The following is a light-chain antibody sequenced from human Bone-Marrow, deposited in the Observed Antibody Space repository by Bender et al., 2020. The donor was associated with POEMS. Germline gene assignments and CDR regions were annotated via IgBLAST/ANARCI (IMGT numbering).Light chain of an antibody. J-gene: IGLJ3*02. CDR2: HDT. Sequence: SYELTQPPSVSVSPGQTATITCSGDQWGDKFASWYQQKSGQSPVLLIYHDTKRPSGVPDRFSGSKSGNTASLIISGLQAEDEADYYCSSYTSFSTPVFGGGTKLTV. CDR3: SSYTSFSTPV. CDR1: QWGDKF. V-gene: IGLV3-1*01.